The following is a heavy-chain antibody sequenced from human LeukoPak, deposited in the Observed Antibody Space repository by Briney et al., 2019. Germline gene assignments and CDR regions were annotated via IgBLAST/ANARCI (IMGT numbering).Heavy chain of an antibody. Sequence: GGSWGFSGEGPGLTFSSYASPGVRRAPGRGRGWWAVIWYDGSNKYYADSVKGRFTISRDNSKNTLYLQMNSLRAEDTAVYYCARDFSGSFTLDPWGQGTLVTVSS. CDR2: IWYDGSNK. CDR3: ARDFSGSFTLDP. CDR1: GLTFSSYA. V-gene: IGHV3-33*01. D-gene: IGHD1-26*01. J-gene: IGHJ5*02.